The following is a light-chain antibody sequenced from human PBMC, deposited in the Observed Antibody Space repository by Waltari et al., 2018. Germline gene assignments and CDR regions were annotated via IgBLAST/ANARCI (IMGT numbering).Light chain of an antibody. CDR1: SSHVGTYKY. J-gene: IGLJ3*02. CDR3: SSYITTNTLEL. CDR2: DVS. Sequence: QSALTQPASVSGSPGQSITISCTGPSSHVGTYKYVSWYQQHPGKAPKRLIYDVSYRPSGVSYRFSGSKSGNTASLTISGLQAEDEADYYCSSYITTNTLELFGGGTSLTVL. V-gene: IGLV2-14*03.